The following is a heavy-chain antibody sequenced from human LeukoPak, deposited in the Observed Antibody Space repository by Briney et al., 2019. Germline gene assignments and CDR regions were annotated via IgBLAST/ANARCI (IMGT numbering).Heavy chain of an antibody. V-gene: IGHV4-59*08. Sequence: SETLSLTCAVSNYPITSDYYWSWIRQPPGKGLEWIGYIYYSGSTNYNPSLKSRVTISVDTSKNQFSLKLSSVTAADTAVYYCARLGVAGQLDYWGQGTLVTVSS. J-gene: IGHJ4*02. CDR3: ARLGVAGQLDY. D-gene: IGHD6-19*01. CDR1: NYPITSDYY. CDR2: IYYSGST.